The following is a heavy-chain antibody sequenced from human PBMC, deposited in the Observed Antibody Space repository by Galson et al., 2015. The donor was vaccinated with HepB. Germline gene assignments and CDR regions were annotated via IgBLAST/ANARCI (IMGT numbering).Heavy chain of an antibody. D-gene: IGHD4-17*01. V-gene: IGHV3-48*01. Sequence: SLRLSCAASGFTFSSYSMNWVRQAPGKGLEWVSYISSSSSTIYYADSVKGRFTISRDNAKNSLYLQMNSLRAEDTAVYYCARYTTVTTKIFDYWGQGTLVTVSS. CDR3: ARYTTVTTKIFDY. J-gene: IGHJ4*02. CDR2: ISSSSSTI. CDR1: GFTFSSYS.